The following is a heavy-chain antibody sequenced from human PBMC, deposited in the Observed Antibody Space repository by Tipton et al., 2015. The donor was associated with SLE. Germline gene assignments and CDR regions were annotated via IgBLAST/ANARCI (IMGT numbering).Heavy chain of an antibody. V-gene: IGHV3-9*01. CDR3: ARFSGYSTSSAYFDY. CDR1: GFTFDDYA. CDR2: ISWNSGSI. J-gene: IGHJ4*02. D-gene: IGHD1-26*01. Sequence: SLRLSCAASGFTFDDYAMHWVRQAPGKGLEWVSGISWNSGSIGYADSVKGRFTISRDNAKNSVYLQMNSLRAEDTAVYYCARFSGYSTSSAYFDYWGQGTLVAISS.